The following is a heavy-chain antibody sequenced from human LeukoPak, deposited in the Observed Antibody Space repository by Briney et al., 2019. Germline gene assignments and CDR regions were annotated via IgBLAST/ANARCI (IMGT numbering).Heavy chain of an antibody. CDR3: ARDPYSGGYGDYYYYYMDL. Sequence: GGSLRLSCAASGFTFNNYAMNWVRQPPGKGLEWVSIISGSGDSTYYADSVKGRFTISRDNAKNSLYLQMNSLRAEDTAVYYCARDPYSGGYGDYYYYYMDLWGQGTTVTISS. CDR1: GFTFNNYA. D-gene: IGHD1-26*01. V-gene: IGHV3-23*01. CDR2: ISGSGDST. J-gene: IGHJ6*03.